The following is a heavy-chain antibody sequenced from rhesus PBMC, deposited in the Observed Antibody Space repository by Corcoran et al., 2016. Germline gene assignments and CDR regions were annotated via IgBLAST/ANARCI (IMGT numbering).Heavy chain of an antibody. V-gene: IGHV4-169*01. CDR2: IYGSGSST. CDR3: ARSWVQRVLVPDY. D-gene: IGHD2-2*01. Sequence: QLQLQESGPGLVKPSETLSVTCAVSGGSISSRYWSWIRQAPGKGLEWIGYIYGSGSSTNYNPSLKSRVTLSVDPSQNQLSLKLRSVTSADTAVYYCARSWVQRVLVPDYWGQGVLVTVSS. J-gene: IGHJ4*01. CDR1: GGSISSRY.